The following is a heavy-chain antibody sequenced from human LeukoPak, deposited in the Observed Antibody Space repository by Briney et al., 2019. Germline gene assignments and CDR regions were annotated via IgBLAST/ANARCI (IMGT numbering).Heavy chain of an antibody. Sequence: PGGSLRLSCAASGFTFSSYSMNWVRQGPGKGLEWVVLVSYDGGSKYYADSVKGRITISRDNSKNTLHLQMNSLRTEDTAVYYCARVKGGIAAAGNYFDYWGQGTLVTVSS. CDR2: VSYDGGSK. J-gene: IGHJ4*02. CDR3: ARVKGGIAAAGNYFDY. D-gene: IGHD6-13*01. V-gene: IGHV3-30*03. CDR1: GFTFSSYS.